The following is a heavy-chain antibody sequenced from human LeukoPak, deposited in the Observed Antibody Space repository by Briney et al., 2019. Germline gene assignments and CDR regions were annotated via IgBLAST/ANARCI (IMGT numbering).Heavy chain of an antibody. CDR3: ARGASYGSGSFNWFDP. Sequence: SQTLSLTCAVSGGSISSGGYSWSWIRQPPGKGLGWIGYIYHSGSTYYNPSLKSRVTISVDRSKNQFSLKLSSVPAADTAVYYCARGASYGSGSFNWFDPWGQGTLVTVSS. CDR1: GGSISSGGYS. V-gene: IGHV4-30-2*01. J-gene: IGHJ5*02. D-gene: IGHD3-10*01. CDR2: IYHSGST.